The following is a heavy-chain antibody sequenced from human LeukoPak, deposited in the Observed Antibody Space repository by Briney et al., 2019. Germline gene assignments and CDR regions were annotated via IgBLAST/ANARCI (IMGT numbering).Heavy chain of an antibody. D-gene: IGHD5-12*01. Sequence: ASVKVSSKASGYTFTIYVISSVRQAPGQGREWMGWISAYNGNTNYQQKLQGRVTMTTETSTSTAYMELRSLRCDDTAVYYCARDRVSGYDPWYFDYWGKGTLVTVSS. J-gene: IGHJ4*02. CDR1: GYTFTIYV. V-gene: IGHV1-18*01. CDR2: ISAYNGNT. CDR3: ARDRVSGYDPWYFDY.